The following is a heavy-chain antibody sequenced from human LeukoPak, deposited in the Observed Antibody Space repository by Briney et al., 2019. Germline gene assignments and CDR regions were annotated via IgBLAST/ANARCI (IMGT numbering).Heavy chain of an antibody. V-gene: IGHV4-59*01. J-gene: IGHJ3*02. CDR2: IYDSGTT. D-gene: IGHD4-11*01. CDR3: ARPNSNYLGNDAFDI. Sequence: SETLSLTCAVSGGSISGWYWSWIRQPPGKGLEWIGHIYDSGTTNYNPSLKSRVTMSVDSSKNQFSLKLSSVTAADTAVYYCARPNSNYLGNDAFDIWGQGTMVTVSS. CDR1: GGSISGWY.